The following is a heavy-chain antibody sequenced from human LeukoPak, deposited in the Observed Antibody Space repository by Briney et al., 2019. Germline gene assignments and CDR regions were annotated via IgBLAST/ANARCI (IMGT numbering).Heavy chain of an antibody. Sequence: GGSLRLYCAASGFTFSTYAMTWVRQAPGKGLGWVSTISGSDGKTYYADSVKGRCTISRDNSKNTLYLQMSSLGAEDTAVYYCARSITIFGLVIYYFDFWGQGTLVTVSS. J-gene: IGHJ4*02. CDR2: ISGSDGKT. CDR1: GFTFSTYA. V-gene: IGHV3-23*01. CDR3: ARSITIFGLVIYYFDF. D-gene: IGHD3-3*01.